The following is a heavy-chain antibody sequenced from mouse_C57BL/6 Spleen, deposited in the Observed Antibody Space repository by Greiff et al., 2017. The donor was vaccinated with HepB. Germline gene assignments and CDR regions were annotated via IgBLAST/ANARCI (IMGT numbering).Heavy chain of an antibody. D-gene: IGHD2-5*01. CDR3: ARSDYSNYVG. J-gene: IGHJ4*01. CDR2: IYPGDGDN. CDR1: GYAFSSSW. Sequence: QVQLQQSGPELVKPGASVKISCKASGYAFSSSWMNWVKQRPGKGLEWIGRIYPGDGDNNYNGKFKGKATLTSDKSSSTAYMQLSSLTSEDSAVYFCARSDYSNYVGWGQGTSVTVSS. V-gene: IGHV1-82*01.